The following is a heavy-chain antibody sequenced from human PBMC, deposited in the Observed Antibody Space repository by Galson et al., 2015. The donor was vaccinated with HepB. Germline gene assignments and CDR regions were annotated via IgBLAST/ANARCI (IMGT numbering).Heavy chain of an antibody. D-gene: IGHD4-23*01. CDR2: ISGSGSRT. CDR1: GFTFSRYG. J-gene: IGHJ3*01. CDR3: AKALVTTYSDAYDV. V-gene: IGHV3-23*01. Sequence: SLRLSCAASGFTFSRYGMNWVRQAPGKGLEWVSGISGSGSRTYYADSVKGRFTISRDDSKNTLYLQMNSLRAEDTAVYYCAKALVTTYSDAYDVWGQGTKVTVSS.